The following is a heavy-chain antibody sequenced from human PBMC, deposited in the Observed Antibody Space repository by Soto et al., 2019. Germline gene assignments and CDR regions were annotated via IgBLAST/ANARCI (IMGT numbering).Heavy chain of an antibody. CDR2: INPSCGST. Sequence: ASVKVSCKASGYTFTSYYMHWVREAPGQGLEWMGIINPSCGSTSYAQKLQGRVTMTRDTCTSTVYMELSSLRSEDTAVYYCARVAMIVVVPPFDPWGQGTLVTVSS. CDR1: GYTFTSYY. D-gene: IGHD3-22*01. J-gene: IGHJ5*02. V-gene: IGHV1-46*01. CDR3: ARVAMIVVVPPFDP.